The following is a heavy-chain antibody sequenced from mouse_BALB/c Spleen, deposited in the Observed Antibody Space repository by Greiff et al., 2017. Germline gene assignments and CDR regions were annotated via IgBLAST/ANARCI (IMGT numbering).Heavy chain of an antibody. CDR3: TRWYDDYYAMDY. CDR2: INPSNGGT. CDR1: GYTFTSYY. D-gene: IGHD2-14*01. J-gene: IGHJ4*01. Sequence: VQLQQSGAELVKPGASVKLSCKASGYTFTSYYMYWVKQRPGQGLEWIGEINPSNGGTNFNEKFKSKATLTVDKSSSTAYMQLSSLTSEDSAVYYCTRWYDDYYAMDYWGQGTSVTVSS. V-gene: IGHV1S81*02.